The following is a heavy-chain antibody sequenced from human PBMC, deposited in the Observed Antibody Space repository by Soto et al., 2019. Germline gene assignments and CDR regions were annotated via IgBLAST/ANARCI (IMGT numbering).Heavy chain of an antibody. CDR2: ISGSGGST. V-gene: IGHV3-23*01. CDR3: AKMGWVEYQPLTNWFDP. CDR1: GFTFSSYA. D-gene: IGHD2-2*01. Sequence: GGSLRLSCAASGFTFSSYAMSWVRQAPGKGLEWVSAISGSGGSTYYADSVKGRFTISRDNSKNTLYLQMNSLRAEDTAVYYCAKMGWVEYQPLTNWFDPWGQGTLVTVSS. J-gene: IGHJ5*02.